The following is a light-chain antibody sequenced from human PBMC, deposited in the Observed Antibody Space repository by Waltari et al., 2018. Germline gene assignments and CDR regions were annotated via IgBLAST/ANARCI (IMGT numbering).Light chain of an antibody. Sequence: EIVLTQSPGTLALSPGESSTLSSRASQSVGRALAWYQQKPGQAPRLPIYDTSTRATGISDKFSGSGSGTDFSLTISRVEPEDFAVYFCQMYVRLPVTFGQGTKVEVK. J-gene: IGKJ1*01. CDR1: QSVGRA. CDR3: QMYVRLPVT. V-gene: IGKV3-20*01. CDR2: DTS.